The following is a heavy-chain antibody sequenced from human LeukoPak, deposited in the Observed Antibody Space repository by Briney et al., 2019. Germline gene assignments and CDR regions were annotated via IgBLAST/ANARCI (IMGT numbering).Heavy chain of an antibody. CDR1: GFTFSSYG. V-gene: IGHV3-30*03. CDR3: ARDYIYYYDSSGYIAADY. CDR2: ISYDGSNK. D-gene: IGHD3-22*01. Sequence: GGSLRLSCAASGFTFSSYGMHWVRQAPGKGLEWVAVISYDGSNKYYADSVKGRFTISRDNSKNTLYLQMNSLRAEDTAVYYCARDYIYYYDSSGYIAADYWGQGTLVTVSS. J-gene: IGHJ4*02.